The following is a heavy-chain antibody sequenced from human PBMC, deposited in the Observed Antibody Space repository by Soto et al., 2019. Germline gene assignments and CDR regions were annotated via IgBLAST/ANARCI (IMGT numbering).Heavy chain of an antibody. D-gene: IGHD3-16*02. CDR2: LSGPGSA. V-gene: IGHV3-23*01. J-gene: IGHJ4*02. CDR3: AKRPPASIVYYFHY. CDR1: GFTFSNFA. Sequence: EMQLLESGGGLVQPGGSLRLSCAASGFTFSNFAMNWVRQAPGKGLEWVSSLSGPGSAHHADSVKGRFTISRDNSTNTLSLQMNNLRVEDTAAYFCAKRPPASIVYYFHYWGQGTLVTVSS.